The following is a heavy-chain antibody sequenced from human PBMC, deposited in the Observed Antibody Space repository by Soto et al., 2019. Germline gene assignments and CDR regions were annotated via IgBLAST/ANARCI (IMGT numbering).Heavy chain of an antibody. D-gene: IGHD2-15*01. CDR3: ARDLSGPADY. CDR1: GFTFSRYW. J-gene: IGHJ4*02. Sequence: EVQLVESGGGLVQPGGSLRLSCVDSGFTFSRYWMHWVRQAPGKGLVWVSRMNEDGRTTTYADSVKGRFTISRDNAKNTLYLHMNSLRVEDTAVYYCARDLSGPADYWGQGTLVTVSS. CDR2: MNEDGRTT. V-gene: IGHV3-74*01.